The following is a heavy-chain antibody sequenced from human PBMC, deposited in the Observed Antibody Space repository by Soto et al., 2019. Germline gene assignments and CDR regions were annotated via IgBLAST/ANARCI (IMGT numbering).Heavy chain of an antibody. Sequence: QVQLQQWGAGLLKPSETLSLTCAVYGGSFSGYYWSWIRQPPGKGLEWIGEINHSGSTNYNPSLKSRVTISVDTSKNQFSLKLSSVTAADTAVYYCARYCSGGSCYSRPDYWGQGTLVTVSS. CDR3: ARYCSGGSCYSRPDY. J-gene: IGHJ4*02. CDR1: GGSFSGYY. CDR2: INHSGST. V-gene: IGHV4-34*01. D-gene: IGHD2-15*01.